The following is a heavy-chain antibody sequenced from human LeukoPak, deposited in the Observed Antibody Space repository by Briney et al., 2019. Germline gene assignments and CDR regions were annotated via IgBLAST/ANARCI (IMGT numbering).Heavy chain of an antibody. Sequence: GGSLRLSCAASGFTFSSYSMNWVRQAPGKGLEWVSYISSSSSTIYYADSVKGRFTISRDNAKNSLYLQMNSLRAEDTAVYYCARVGRPGSDWKGLDYWGQGTLVTVSS. V-gene: IGHV3-48*01. CDR3: ARVGRPGSDWKGLDY. D-gene: IGHD5-12*01. CDR2: ISSSSSTI. J-gene: IGHJ4*02. CDR1: GFTFSSYS.